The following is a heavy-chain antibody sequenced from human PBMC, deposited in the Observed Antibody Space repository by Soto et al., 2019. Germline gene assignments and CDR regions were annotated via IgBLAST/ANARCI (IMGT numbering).Heavy chain of an antibody. CDR3: AKVNCSGGSCYWDY. J-gene: IGHJ4*02. D-gene: IGHD2-15*01. CDR1: GFTFSSYG. CDR2: ISYDGSNK. Sequence: QVQLVESGGGVVQPGRSLRLSCAASGFTFSSYGMHWVRQAPGKGLEWVAVISYDGSNKYYADSVKGRFTISRDNFXNPLYLQMNSLRAEDTAVYYCAKVNCSGGSCYWDYWGQGTLVTVSS. V-gene: IGHV3-30*18.